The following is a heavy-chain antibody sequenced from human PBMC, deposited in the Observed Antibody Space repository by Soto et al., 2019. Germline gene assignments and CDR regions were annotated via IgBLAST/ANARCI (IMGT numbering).Heavy chain of an antibody. D-gene: IGHD2-15*01. CDR3: TTDSAERVVVPATFGIHV. Sequence: PGGSRIRSCAASGSTLRNAWMPWGRQAPGKGLERVGRIKSITDGGTTDYAAPVKGRFTISRDDSKDTLYLQMNNLRTEDTAVYHCTTDSAERVVVPATFGIHVWGPGTPVTVCS. CDR1: GSTLRNAW. J-gene: IGHJ6*01. CDR2: IKSITDGGTT. V-gene: IGHV3-15*01.